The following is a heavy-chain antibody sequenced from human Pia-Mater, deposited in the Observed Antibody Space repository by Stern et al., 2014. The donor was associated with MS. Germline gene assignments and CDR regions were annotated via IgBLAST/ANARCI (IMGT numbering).Heavy chain of an antibody. J-gene: IGHJ6*02. CDR3: ARDGRHTDNYGLDV. V-gene: IGHV1-69*01. D-gene: IGHD3-9*01. Sequence: VQLVESGAEVKKPGSSVKVSCKASGGTFNVYDINWLRQAPGQGLEWMGGIIPIFGTANYAQKFQGRVTITADESTRTSSMQLSSLRYDDTAVYYCARDGRHTDNYGLDVWGQGTTVTVSS. CDR1: GGTFNVYD. CDR2: IIPIFGTA.